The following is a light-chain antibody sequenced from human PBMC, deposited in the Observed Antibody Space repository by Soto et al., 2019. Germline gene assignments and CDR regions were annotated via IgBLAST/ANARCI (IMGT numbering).Light chain of an antibody. V-gene: IGLV1-44*01. CDR1: SSNIGSNI. J-gene: IGLJ2*01. CDR3: AAWDDGLNGLV. CDR2: SNN. Sequence: QLVLTQPPSASGTPGQRVTISCSGSSSNIGSNIVNWYQQLPGTAPKVLIYSNNQRPSGVPARFSGSKSGTSASLAISGLQSEDEADYYCAAWDDGLNGLVFGGGTQLTVL.